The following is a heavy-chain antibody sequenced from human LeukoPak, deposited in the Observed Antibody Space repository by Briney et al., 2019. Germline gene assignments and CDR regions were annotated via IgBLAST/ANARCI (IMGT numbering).Heavy chain of an antibody. J-gene: IGHJ5*02. CDR2: ISPYHGDT. CDR3: ARDGGKYCRSDSCYHGWFDP. Sequence: ASVKVSFKASGYTFSSFGITWVRQAPGQGLEWMGWISPYHGDTDYAQKIQDRVTMTTDTSTSTAYMELRSLGSDDTAVYYCARDGGKYCRSDSCYHGWFDPWGQGTLVTVSS. V-gene: IGHV1-18*04. D-gene: IGHD2-15*01. CDR1: GYTFSSFG.